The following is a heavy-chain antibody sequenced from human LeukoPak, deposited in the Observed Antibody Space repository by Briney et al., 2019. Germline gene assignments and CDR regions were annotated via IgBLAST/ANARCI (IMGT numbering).Heavy chain of an antibody. CDR2: IWYDGSNK. D-gene: IGHD3-22*01. V-gene: IGHV3-30*02. CDR3: AKGEGTMTYYFDY. J-gene: IGHJ4*02. CDR1: GFTFSSYG. Sequence: GGSLRLSCAASGFTFSSYGMHWVRQAPGKGLEWVAVIWYDGSNKYYADSVKGRFTISRDNSKNTLYLQMNSLRAEDTAVYYCAKGEGTMTYYFDYWGQGTLVTVSS.